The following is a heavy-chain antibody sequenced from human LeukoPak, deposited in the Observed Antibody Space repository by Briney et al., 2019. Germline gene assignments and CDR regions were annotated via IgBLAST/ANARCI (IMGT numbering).Heavy chain of an antibody. CDR2: ISSSSSTI. J-gene: IGHJ6*03. D-gene: IGHD2-2*01. CDR3: ARDPRYQLLFYYYYYMDV. V-gene: IGHV3-48*04. CDR1: GFTFSSYS. Sequence: GGSLRLSCAASGFTFSSYSMNWVRQAPGKGLGWVSYISSSSSTIYYADSVKGRFTISRDNAKNSLYLQMNSLRAEDTAVYYCARDPRYQLLFYYYYYMDVWGKGTTVTVSS.